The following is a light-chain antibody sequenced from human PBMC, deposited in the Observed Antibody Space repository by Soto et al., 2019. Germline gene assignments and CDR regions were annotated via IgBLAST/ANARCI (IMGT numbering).Light chain of an antibody. CDR2: GAS. Sequence: LITQNKATLSVSPGERATLSCRASQSVANDLAWYQHKPGQAPRLLTHGASTRATGIPARFSGVGSGTEFTLTISSLQSEDLAVYYCQQYNKWPQTFGQVRLLEIK. CDR3: QQYNKWPQT. V-gene: IGKV3-15*01. CDR1: QSVAND. J-gene: IGKJ5*01.